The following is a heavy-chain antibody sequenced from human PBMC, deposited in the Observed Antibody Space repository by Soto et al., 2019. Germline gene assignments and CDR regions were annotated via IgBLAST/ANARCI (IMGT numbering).Heavy chain of an antibody. CDR3: ARGYHYYDSSGYDKWDAFDI. D-gene: IGHD3-22*01. Sequence: GGSLRLSCAASGLTFSTYAMYCVRQAPGKGLEWVSSISSSSSYIYYADSVKGRFTISRDNAKNSLYLQMNSLRAEDTAVYYCARGYHYYDSSGYDKWDAFDIWGQGTMVTVSS. CDR1: GLTFSTYA. J-gene: IGHJ3*02. V-gene: IGHV3-21*01. CDR2: ISSSSSYI.